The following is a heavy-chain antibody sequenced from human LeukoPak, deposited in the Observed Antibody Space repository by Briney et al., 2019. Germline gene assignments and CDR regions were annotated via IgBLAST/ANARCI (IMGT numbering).Heavy chain of an antibody. CDR3: ARTIEMATISYFDY. V-gene: IGHV3-20*04. J-gene: IGHJ4*02. CDR2: INWNGGST. Sequence: GGSLRLSCAASGFTFDDYGMSWVRQAPGKGLEWVSGINWNGGSTGYADSVKGRFTISRDNAKNSLYLQMNGLRAGDTAVYYCARTIEMATISYFDYWGQGTLVTVSS. D-gene: IGHD5-24*01. CDR1: GFTFDDYG.